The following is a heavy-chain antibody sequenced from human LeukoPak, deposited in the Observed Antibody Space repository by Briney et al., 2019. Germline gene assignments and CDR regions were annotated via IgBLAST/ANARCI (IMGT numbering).Heavy chain of an antibody. Sequence: GGSLRLSCAASGFTFSSYEMNWVRQDPGKGLEWVSYISSSGSTIYYADSVKGRFTISRDNAKNSLYLQMNSLRAEGTAVYYCAREAVARNYYYYYGMDVWGKGTTVTVSS. CDR2: ISSSGSTI. CDR1: GFTFSSYE. CDR3: AREAVARNYYYYYGMDV. J-gene: IGHJ6*04. D-gene: IGHD6-19*01. V-gene: IGHV3-48*03.